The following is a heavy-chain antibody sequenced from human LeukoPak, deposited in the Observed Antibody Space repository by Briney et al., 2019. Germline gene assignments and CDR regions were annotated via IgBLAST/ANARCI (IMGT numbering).Heavy chain of an antibody. CDR1: GFTFSNYD. CDR2: ISSNGGNT. CDR3: VKASTVSANFDC. Sequence: PGGSLRLSCSASGFTFSNYDMYWVRQAPGKGLEYVSSISSNGGNTYYADSVKGRFTISRDNSKNTLYLQMSSLRTEDTAIYYCVKASTVSANFDCWGQGTLVTVSS. D-gene: IGHD2-21*02. V-gene: IGHV3-64D*09. J-gene: IGHJ4*02.